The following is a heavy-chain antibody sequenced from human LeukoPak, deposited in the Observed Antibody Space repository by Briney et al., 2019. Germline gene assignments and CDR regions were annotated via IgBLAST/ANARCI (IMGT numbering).Heavy chain of an antibody. CDR3: ARGTRFATINYYGSGTLYYYYMDV. D-gene: IGHD3-10*01. CDR1: GDSVSSNSAA. CDR2: TYYRSKWYN. Sequence: SQTLSLTCAISGDSVSSNSAAWNWIRQSPSRGLEWLGRTYYRSKWYNDYAVSVKSRITINPDTSKNQFSLQLNSVTPEDTAVYYCARGTRFATINYYGSGTLYYYYMDVWGKGTTVTVSS. V-gene: IGHV6-1*01. J-gene: IGHJ6*03.